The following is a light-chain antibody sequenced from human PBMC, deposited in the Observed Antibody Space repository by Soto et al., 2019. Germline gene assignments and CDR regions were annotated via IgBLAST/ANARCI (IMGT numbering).Light chain of an antibody. CDR3: PQYGSSPYT. J-gene: IGKJ2*01. CDR1: QSVSSSY. Sequence: EIVLTQSPGTLSLSPGERATLSCRASQSVSSSYLAWYQQKPGQAPRLLIYGASSRATGIPDRFSGSGSGTDFPLTLSRLAPEDFAVYYWPQYGSSPYTFGQGTKLEIK. CDR2: GAS. V-gene: IGKV3-20*01.